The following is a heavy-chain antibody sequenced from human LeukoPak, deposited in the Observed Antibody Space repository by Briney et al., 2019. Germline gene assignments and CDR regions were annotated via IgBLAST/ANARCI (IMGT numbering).Heavy chain of an antibody. CDR2: INPNSGGT. J-gene: IGHJ4*02. D-gene: IGHD4-11*01. CDR1: GYTFTGYY. Sequence: ASVKVSCKASGYTFTGYYMHWVRQAPGQGLEWMGWINPNSGGTNYAQKSQGRVTMTSDTSTSTVYMELKSLRSEDTAVYFCARVGTTGATADNWGQGTLVTVSS. V-gene: IGHV1-2*02. CDR3: ARVGTTGATADN.